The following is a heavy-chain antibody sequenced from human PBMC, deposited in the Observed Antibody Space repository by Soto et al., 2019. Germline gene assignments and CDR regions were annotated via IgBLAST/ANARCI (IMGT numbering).Heavy chain of an antibody. J-gene: IGHJ6*01. CDR2: IMPIFRAP. D-gene: IGHD3-10*01. V-gene: IGHV1-69*14. CDR1: GGAFSDYA. Sequence: QVQLVQSGAEVKTPGSSVKVSCKASGGAFSDYAFSWVRQAPGQGLEWPGGIMPIFRAPAYAKKFQGRVTITADKFTRTAYMEINSLRPAHTVVYYCACWLKGPEIGNYYYGMDVWGQGTTVTVSA. CDR3: ACWLKGPEIGNYYYGMDV.